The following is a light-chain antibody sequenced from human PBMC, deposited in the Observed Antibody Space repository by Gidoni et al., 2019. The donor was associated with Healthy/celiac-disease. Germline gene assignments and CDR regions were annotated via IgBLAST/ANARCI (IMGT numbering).Light chain of an antibody. CDR3: QQYGSSSYT. CDR2: CAS. Sequence: EIVLMQSPCTLSLSPGEIAPLSCRASQSVSSSYLAGYQQKPGQAPRLLIYCASSRATGIPDGVSGRWSGTDFTLTIGRLEPEDFSVYYCQQYGSSSYTFXQXTKLEIK. J-gene: IGKJ2*01. V-gene: IGKV3-20*01. CDR1: QSVSSSY.